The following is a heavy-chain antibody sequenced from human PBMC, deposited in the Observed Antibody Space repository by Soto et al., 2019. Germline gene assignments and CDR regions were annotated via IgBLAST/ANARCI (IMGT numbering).Heavy chain of an antibody. CDR1: GFTVRTNG. D-gene: IGHD2-15*01. Sequence: EVQLLESGGGLVQAGGSLRLSCAATGFTVRTNGMSWVRQAPGKGLEWVASFSSGSSDTHYADSLKGRFAISRDNSKNTLYLQMNSLRVEDTALYYCAGHGGYSYLGHGTLVTISS. V-gene: IGHV3-23*01. J-gene: IGHJ4*01. CDR3: AGHGGYSY. CDR2: FSSGSSDT.